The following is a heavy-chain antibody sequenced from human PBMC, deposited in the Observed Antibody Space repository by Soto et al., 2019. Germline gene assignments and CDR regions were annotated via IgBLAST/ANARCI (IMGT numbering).Heavy chain of an antibody. CDR1: GFSLTSFT. CDR3: ARGPHQAMTGLGFSFHFDV. CDR2: ISYDGSKK. V-gene: IGHV3-30-3*01. Sequence: QEHLVESGGGVVQPGKSLRLSCTASGFSLTSFTVHWVRQAPGKGLEWVTLISYDGSKKDYIDSVKGRFTISRDNFNTAVNMEIDNLRPMDTAGYCCARGPHQAMTGLGFSFHFDVSGQGTTVTDSS. D-gene: IGHD3-10*01. J-gene: IGHJ6*02.